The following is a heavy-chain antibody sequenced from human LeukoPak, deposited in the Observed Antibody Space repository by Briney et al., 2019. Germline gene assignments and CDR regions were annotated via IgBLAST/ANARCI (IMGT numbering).Heavy chain of an antibody. CDR2: ISSSSGTI. J-gene: IGHJ6*02. V-gene: IGHV3-48*01. CDR3: ARDPPRYCSGGSCGMDV. D-gene: IGHD2-15*01. Sequence: GGSLRLSCAASGFTFSSYSMNWVRQAPGRGLEWVSYISSSSGTIYYADSVKGRFTISRDNAKNSLYLQMNSLRAEDTAVYYCARDPPRYCSGGSCGMDVWGQGTTVTVSS. CDR1: GFTFSSYS.